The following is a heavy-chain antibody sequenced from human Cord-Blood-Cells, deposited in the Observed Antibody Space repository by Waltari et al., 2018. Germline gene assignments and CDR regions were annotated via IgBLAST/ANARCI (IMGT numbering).Heavy chain of an antibody. Sequence: QVQLQPWGAGLLKPSETLSLTCAVSGGSSSGYYSSWVRQPPGKGLEWIGEINHSGSINYNPSLKSRVTISVDTSKNQFSLKLSSVTAADTAVYYCARGTYDEAWPFDYWGQGTLVTVSS. V-gene: IGHV4-34*01. CDR3: ARGTYDEAWPFDY. CDR1: GGSSSGYY. CDR2: INHSGSI. J-gene: IGHJ4*02. D-gene: IGHD3-16*01.